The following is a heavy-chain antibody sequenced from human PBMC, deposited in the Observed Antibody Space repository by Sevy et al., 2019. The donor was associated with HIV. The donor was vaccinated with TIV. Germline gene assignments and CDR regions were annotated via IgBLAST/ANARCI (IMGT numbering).Heavy chain of an antibody. D-gene: IGHD1-26*01. Sequence: GGSLRLSCAASGFTFSSYAMSWVRQAPGKGLEWVSAIRGSGGSTYYADSVKGRFTISRDNTKNTLSLQMNSPRAEATAVDYGANLPVSSGSFTAEYFQHWGQGTLVTVSS. V-gene: IGHV3-23*01. CDR3: ANLPVSSGSFTAEYFQH. CDR2: IRGSGGST. CDR1: GFTFSSYA. J-gene: IGHJ1*01.